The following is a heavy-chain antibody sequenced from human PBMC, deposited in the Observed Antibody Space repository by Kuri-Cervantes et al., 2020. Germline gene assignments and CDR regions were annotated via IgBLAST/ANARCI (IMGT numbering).Heavy chain of an antibody. D-gene: IGHD5-12*01. J-gene: IGHJ6*03. CDR1: GYSFTGYY. Sequence: ASVKVSCKASGYSFTGYYMHWVRQAPGQGLEWMGWMNPNSGNTGYAQKFQGRVTMTRNTSISTAYMELSSLRSEDTAVYYCARGYSGYDYGYYYYYMDVWGKGTTVTVSS. CDR2: MNPNSGNT. V-gene: IGHV1-8*02. CDR3: ARGYSGYDYGYYYYYMDV.